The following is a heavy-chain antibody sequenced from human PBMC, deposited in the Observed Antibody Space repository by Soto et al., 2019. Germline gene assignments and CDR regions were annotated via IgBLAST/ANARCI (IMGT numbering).Heavy chain of an antibody. J-gene: IGHJ6*02. CDR3: DRGSCGCDCYPIYYVDGMDV. Sequence: QVQLVQSGAEVKKPGASVKVSCKASGYTFTSYGISWVRQAPGQVLEWMGWISAYNGNTNYAQKLQGRVTMTTDTSTNTGYMQLRSLRSDDTAVYYCDRGSCGCDCYPIYYVDGMDVWGPGTMVTVSS. CDR1: GYTFTSYG. CDR2: ISAYNGNT. D-gene: IGHD2-21*02. V-gene: IGHV1-18*01.